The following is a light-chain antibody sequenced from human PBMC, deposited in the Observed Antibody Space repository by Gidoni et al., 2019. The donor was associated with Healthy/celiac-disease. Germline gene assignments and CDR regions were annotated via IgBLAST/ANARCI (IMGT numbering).Light chain of an antibody. CDR2: DVS. Sequence: QSALTQPRSVSRSPAQSVTISCTGTSSDVGGYNYVSWYQQHPGKAPKLMIYDVSKRPSGVPDRFSGSKSGNTASLTISGLQAEDEADYYCCSYAGSYTWVFGGGTKLTVL. CDR1: SSDVGGYNY. V-gene: IGLV2-11*01. CDR3: CSYAGSYTWV. J-gene: IGLJ3*02.